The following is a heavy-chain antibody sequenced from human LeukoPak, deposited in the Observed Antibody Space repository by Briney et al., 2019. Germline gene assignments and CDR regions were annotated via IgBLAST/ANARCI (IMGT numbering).Heavy chain of an antibody. V-gene: IGHV1-2*02. CDR1: GYTFTGYY. D-gene: IGHD3-22*01. Sequence: GSVKVSCKASGYTFTGYYMHWVRQAPGQGLEWMGWINRNSGGSNYAQKFQGRVTMTRDTSISTAYMELSRLRSDDTAVYYCARDKYYYDSSGPAPFDYWGQGTLVTVSS. CDR3: ARDKYYYDSSGPAPFDY. CDR2: INRNSGGS. J-gene: IGHJ4*02.